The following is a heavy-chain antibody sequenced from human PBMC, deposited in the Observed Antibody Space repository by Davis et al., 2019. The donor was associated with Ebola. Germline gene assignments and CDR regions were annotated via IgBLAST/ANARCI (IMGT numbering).Heavy chain of an antibody. CDR2: ISWNSGSI. V-gene: IGHV3-9*01. Sequence: GGSLRLSCAASGFTFDDYAMHWVRQAPGKGLEWVSGISWNSGSIGYADSVKGRFTISRDNAKNSLYLQMNSLRAEDTAVYYCAVGDGMDVWGKGTTVTVSS. CDR3: AVGDGMDV. CDR1: GFTFDDYA. J-gene: IGHJ6*04. D-gene: IGHD3-16*01.